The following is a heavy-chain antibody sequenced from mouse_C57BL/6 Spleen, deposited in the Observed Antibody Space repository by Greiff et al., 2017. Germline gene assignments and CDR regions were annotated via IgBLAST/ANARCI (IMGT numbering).Heavy chain of an antibody. D-gene: IGHD1-1*01. V-gene: IGHV14-4*01. CDR2: INPENGDT. CDR3: TTGDYGSSHYFDY. Sequence: EVQLLESGAELVRPGASVKLSCTASGFNFKDDYMHWVKQRPGQGLEWFGWINPENGDTEHASKFQGKATITADTSSNAAYLQLSSLTSEDAAVYYCTTGDYGSSHYFDYWGQGTTLTVSS. CDR1: GFNFKDDY. J-gene: IGHJ2*01.